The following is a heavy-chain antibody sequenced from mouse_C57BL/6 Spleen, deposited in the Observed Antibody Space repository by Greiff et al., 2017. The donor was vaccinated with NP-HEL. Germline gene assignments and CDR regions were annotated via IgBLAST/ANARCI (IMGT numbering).Heavy chain of an antibody. CDR2: IDPETGGT. V-gene: IGHV1-15*01. CDR1: GYTFTDYE. D-gene: IGHD2-3*01. CDR3: TRKGLGGYYSWFAY. J-gene: IGHJ3*01. Sequence: VRLQQSGAELVRPGASVTLSCKASGYTFTDYEMHWVKQTPVHGLEWIGAIDPETGGTAYNQKFKGKAILTADKSSSTAYMELRSLTSEDSAVYYCTRKGLGGYYSWFAYWGQGTLVTVSA.